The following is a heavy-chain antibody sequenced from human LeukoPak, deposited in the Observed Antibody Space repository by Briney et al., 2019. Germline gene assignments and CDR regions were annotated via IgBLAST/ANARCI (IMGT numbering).Heavy chain of an antibody. CDR2: IYYSGST. CDR1: SDSIYSSNYY. V-gene: IGHV4-39*01. D-gene: IGHD2-21*02. J-gene: IGHJ4*02. CDR3: ARAAYCGGDCYLFDY. Sequence: PSETLSLTCTVSSDSIYSSNYYWGRIRQPPGKGLEWIGSIYYSGSTYYNSSLKSRVTISVDTSKNQFSLKLSSLTAADTAVYYCARAAYCGGDCYLFDYWGQGTLVTVFS.